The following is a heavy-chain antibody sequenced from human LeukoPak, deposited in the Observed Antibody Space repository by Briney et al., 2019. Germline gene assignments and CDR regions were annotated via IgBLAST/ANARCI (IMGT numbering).Heavy chain of an antibody. V-gene: IGHV3-30*02. CDR3: AKDGLGATMVPSYFDY. CDR2: IRSDGSNK. CDR1: GFTFNSYG. D-gene: IGHD1-26*01. Sequence: GGSLRLSCAASGFTFNSYGIHWVRQAPGKGLEWVAFIRSDGSNKYYADSVKGRFTISRDHSKNTLYLQMSSLRVEDTALYYCAKDGLGATMVPSYFDYWGQGILVTVSS. J-gene: IGHJ4*02.